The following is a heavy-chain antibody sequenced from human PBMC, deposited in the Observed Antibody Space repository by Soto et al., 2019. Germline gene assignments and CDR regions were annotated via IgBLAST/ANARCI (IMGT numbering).Heavy chain of an antibody. CDR2: ISWNSGSI. J-gene: IGHJ4*02. D-gene: IGHD6-13*01. CDR3: AKGAGYSGSWYPDY. V-gene: IGHV3-9*01. CDR1: GFTFDDYA. Sequence: EVQLVESGGGLVQPGRSLRLSCAASGFTFDDYAMHWVRQAPGKGLEWVSGISWNSGSIGYADSVKGRFTISRDNAKNSLYLQMNSQRAEDTALYYCAKGAGYSGSWYPDYWGQGTLVTVSS.